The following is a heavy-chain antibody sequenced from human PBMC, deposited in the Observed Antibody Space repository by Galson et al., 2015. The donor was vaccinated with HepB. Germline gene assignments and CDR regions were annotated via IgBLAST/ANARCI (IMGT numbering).Heavy chain of an antibody. J-gene: IGHJ4*02. Sequence: SLRLSCAASGFTFNTYAMSWVRQAPGKGLEWVSGITETGGTTFYADSVKGRFTISRDNPKNTLYLQMNSLGDEDTAVYYCARDSPPQVINDHGFPGYWGQGTLVTVSS. D-gene: IGHD4/OR15-4a*01. CDR3: ARDSPPQVINDHGFPGY. CDR2: ITETGGTT. CDR1: GFTFNTYA. V-gene: IGHV3-23*01.